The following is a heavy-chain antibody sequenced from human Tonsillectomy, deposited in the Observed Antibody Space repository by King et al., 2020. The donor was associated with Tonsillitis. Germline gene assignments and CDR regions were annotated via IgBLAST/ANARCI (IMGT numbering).Heavy chain of an antibody. CDR2: IWFSGSNE. J-gene: IGHJ4*02. D-gene: IGHD6-13*01. CDR1: GFPFNAYG. Sequence: VQLVESGGGVVQPGRSLRLSCAASGFPFNAYGMHWGRQAPGKGLEGVSFIWFSGSNENYIDSVKGRFTVSRDNSKNMLFLQMKSRRVEDTAVYYCGRDFLGEQHLLLWGQGTLVTVTS. V-gene: IGHV3-33*08. CDR3: GRDFLGEQHLLL.